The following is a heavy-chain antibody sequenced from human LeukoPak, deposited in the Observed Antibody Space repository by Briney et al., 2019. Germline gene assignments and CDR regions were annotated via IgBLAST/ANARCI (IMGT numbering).Heavy chain of an antibody. D-gene: IGHD3-10*01. V-gene: IGHV4-4*02. J-gene: IGHJ4*02. CDR1: GGSISSSNW. CDR3: ARAVRGVIISAFDY. Sequence: SSETLSLTCAVSGGSISSSNWWSWVRQPPGKGLEWIGEIYHSGSTNYNPSLKSRVTISVDKSKNQFSLKLSSVTAADTAVYYCARAVRGVIISAFDYWGQGTLVTVSS. CDR2: IYHSGST.